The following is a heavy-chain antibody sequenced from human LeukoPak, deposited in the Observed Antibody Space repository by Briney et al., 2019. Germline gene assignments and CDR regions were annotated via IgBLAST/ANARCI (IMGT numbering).Heavy chain of an antibody. Sequence: PGGSLRLSCAASGFTFSSYGMHWVRQAPGKGLEWVAVISYDGSNKYYADSVKGRFTISRDNSKNTLYLQMNSLRAEDTAVYYCARGFVFSDAFDIWGQGTMVTVSS. V-gene: IGHV3-30*03. CDR2: ISYDGSNK. D-gene: IGHD2-21*01. CDR1: GFTFSSYG. CDR3: ARGFVFSDAFDI. J-gene: IGHJ3*02.